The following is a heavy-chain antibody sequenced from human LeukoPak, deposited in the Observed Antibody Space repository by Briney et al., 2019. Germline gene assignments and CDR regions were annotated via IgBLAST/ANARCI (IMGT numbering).Heavy chain of an antibody. CDR2: INPNSGGT. D-gene: IGHD6-19*01. J-gene: IGHJ4*02. Sequence: ASVKVSCKASGYTFTGYYMHWVRQAPGQGLEWMGRINPNSGGTNYAQKFQGRVTMTRDTSISTAYMELSRLRSDDTAVYYCAKYTAYSTGWPSYWGQGTLVTVS. V-gene: IGHV1-2*06. CDR3: AKYTAYSTGWPSY. CDR1: GYTFTGYY.